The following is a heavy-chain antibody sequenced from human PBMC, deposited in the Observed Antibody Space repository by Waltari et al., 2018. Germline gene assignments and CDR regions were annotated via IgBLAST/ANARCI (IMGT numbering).Heavy chain of an antibody. Sequence: EVQLLESGGGLVQPGGSLRLSCAASGFTFSSYAMSWVRQAQGKGQEWGSAISGSGGSTYYADSLKVRFTISRDKSKNPLYLRMNSLRAEDAAVYNCARGGYCSGGSCYSDYYFDYWGQGSLVTVSS. J-gene: IGHJ4*02. V-gene: IGHV3-23*01. D-gene: IGHD2-15*01. CDR2: ISGSGGST. CDR3: ARGGYCSGGSCYSDYYFDY. CDR1: GFTFSSYA.